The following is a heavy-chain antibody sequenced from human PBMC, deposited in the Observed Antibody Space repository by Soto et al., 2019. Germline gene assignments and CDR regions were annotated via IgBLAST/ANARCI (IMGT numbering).Heavy chain of an antibody. Sequence: SETLSLTCTVSGGSISTYYWSWIRPPAGKGLEWIGRIDTSGNTNYNPSLKSRVTMSVDTSKKQFSLKLTSVTAADTAVYYCVRYSSDWLQTEGGDVCGNGTTVTLYS. CDR1: GGSISTYY. J-gene: IGHJ6*03. V-gene: IGHV4-4*07. D-gene: IGHD6-19*01. CDR3: VRYSSDWLQTEGGDV. CDR2: IDTSGNT.